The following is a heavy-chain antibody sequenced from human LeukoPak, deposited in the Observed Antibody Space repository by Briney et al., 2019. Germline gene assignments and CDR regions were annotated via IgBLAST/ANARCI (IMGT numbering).Heavy chain of an antibody. V-gene: IGHV1-69*04. Sequence: SVKVSCKASGGTFSSYAISWVRQAPGQGLEWMGGIIPILGIANYAQKFQGRVTITADKSTSTAYMELSSLRSEDTAVYYCARGSPHYYGDYLSSYFDYWGQGTLVTVSS. CDR1: GGTFSSYA. CDR2: IIPILGIA. J-gene: IGHJ4*02. D-gene: IGHD4-17*01. CDR3: ARGSPHYYGDYLSSYFDY.